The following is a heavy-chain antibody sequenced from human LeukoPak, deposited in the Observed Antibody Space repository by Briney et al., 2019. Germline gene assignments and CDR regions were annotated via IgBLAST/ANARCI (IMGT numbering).Heavy chain of an antibody. CDR1: GVSISSSNSY. Sequence: PSETLSLTCTVSGVSISSSNSYWGWIRQPPGKGLEWIGSIYYSGNTYYNASLKSRVTISVDTSKNQFSLKLSSVTAADTAVYSCARRRKILENILVVPAAVLGRYYFDYWGQGTLVTVSS. CDR3: ARRRKILENILVVPAAVLGRYYFDY. V-gene: IGHV4-39*07. CDR2: IYYSGNT. J-gene: IGHJ4*02. D-gene: IGHD2-2*01.